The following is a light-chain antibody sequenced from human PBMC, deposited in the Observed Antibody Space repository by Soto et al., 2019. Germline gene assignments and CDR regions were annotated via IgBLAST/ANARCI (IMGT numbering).Light chain of an antibody. CDR2: EAS. V-gene: IGKV3-11*01. CDR1: QSVSSS. CDR3: QQRSNWPPIT. Sequence: EIVLTQSPATLSLSPGERATLSCRASQSVSSSLAWYQQKLGQAPRLLIYEASDRATGIPARFSGSGSGTDFTLTISSLEPEDFAVYYCQQRSNWPPITFGQGTRLEIK. J-gene: IGKJ5*01.